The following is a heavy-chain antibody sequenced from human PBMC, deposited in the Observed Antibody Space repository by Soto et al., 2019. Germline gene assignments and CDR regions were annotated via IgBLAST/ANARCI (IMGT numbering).Heavy chain of an antibody. D-gene: IGHD6-19*01. J-gene: IGHJ3*02. CDR3: ARIRSIAVAGIHAFDI. CDR2: IDWDDDK. V-gene: IGHV2-70*11. Sequence: SGPTLVNPTQTLTLTCTFSGFSLSTSGMCVSWIRQPPGKALEWLARIDWDDDKYYSTSLKTRLTISKDTSKNQVVLTMTNMDPVDTATYYCARIRSIAVAGIHAFDIWGQGTMVTVSS. CDR1: GFSLSTSGMC.